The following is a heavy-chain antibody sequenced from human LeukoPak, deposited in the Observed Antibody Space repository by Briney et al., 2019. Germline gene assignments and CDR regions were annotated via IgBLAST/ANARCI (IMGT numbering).Heavy chain of an antibody. D-gene: IGHD2-21*01. CDR3: ATFRPGGYFQN. V-gene: IGHV4-59*01. Sequence: SETLSLTCTVSGGSISSDYWSWIRQPPGKRLQWIGYIYYTGSTNYDASLKSRVTISVDTSKNQFSLKLTYVTAADTAVYYCATFRPGGYFQNWGQGTLVTVSS. J-gene: IGHJ1*01. CDR2: IYYTGST. CDR1: GGSISSDY.